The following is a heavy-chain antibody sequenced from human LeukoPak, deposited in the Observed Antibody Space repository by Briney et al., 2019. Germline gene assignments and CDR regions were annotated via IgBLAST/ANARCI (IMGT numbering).Heavy chain of an antibody. J-gene: IGHJ4*02. Sequence: GASVKVSCKASGGTFSSYAISWVRQAPGQGLAWMGGIIPIFGTANYAQKFQGRVTITADESTSTAYMELSSLRSEDTAVYYCARSLDYGGNTGHGYWGQGTLVTVSS. V-gene: IGHV1-69*13. CDR1: GGTFSSYA. D-gene: IGHD4-23*01. CDR2: IIPIFGTA. CDR3: ARSLDYGGNTGHGY.